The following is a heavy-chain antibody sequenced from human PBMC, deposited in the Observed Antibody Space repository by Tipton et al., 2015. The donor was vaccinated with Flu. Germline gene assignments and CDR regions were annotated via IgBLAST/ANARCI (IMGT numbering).Heavy chain of an antibody. CDR1: GGPLSSGGDY. D-gene: IGHD3-3*01. J-gene: IGHJ2*01. V-gene: IGHV4-31*03. Sequence: TLSLTCTVPGGPLSSGGDYWSWIRQHPGKGLEWIGHFYYIGSTYYNPSLKSRVTISVDTSKNQFSLKLSSLAAADTAVYYCARMEWTVTTPRYFDLWGRGTPVTVSA. CDR3: ARMEWTVTTPRYFDL. CDR2: FYYIGST.